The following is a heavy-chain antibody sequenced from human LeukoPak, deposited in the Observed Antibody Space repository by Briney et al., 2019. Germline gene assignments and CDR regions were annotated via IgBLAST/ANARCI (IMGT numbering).Heavy chain of an antibody. J-gene: IGHJ3*02. CDR1: GFTFSSYS. CDR3: ATVLLEYLALRSFHI. CDR2: ISSSSSYI. D-gene: IGHD3-3*01. V-gene: IGHV3-21*04. Sequence: GGSLRLSCAASGFTFSSYSMNWVRQAPGKGLEWVSSISSSSSYIYYADSVKGRFTISRDNAKNSLYLQMSSLRSEDTAVYYCATVLLEYLALRSFHIWGQGTMVTVSS.